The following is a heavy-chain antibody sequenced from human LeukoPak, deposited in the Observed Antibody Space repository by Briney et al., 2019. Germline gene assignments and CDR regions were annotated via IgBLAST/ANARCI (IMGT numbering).Heavy chain of an antibody. D-gene: IGHD5-24*01. CDR2: INPNSGGT. Sequence: ASVKVSCKASGYTFTGYYMHWVRQAPGQGLEWMGRINPNSGGTNYAQKFQGRVTITADESTSTVYMELSSLRSEDTAVYYCARVGAYVETDYWGQGTLVTVSS. V-gene: IGHV1-2*06. J-gene: IGHJ4*02. CDR3: ARVGAYVETDY. CDR1: GYTFTGYY.